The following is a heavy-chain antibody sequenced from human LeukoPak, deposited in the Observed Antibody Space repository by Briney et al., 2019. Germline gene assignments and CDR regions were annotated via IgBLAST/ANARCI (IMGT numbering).Heavy chain of an antibody. CDR2: ISGSGGST. Sequence: GGSLRLSCAASGFTFSSYAMSWVCQAPGKGLEWVSAISGSGGSTYYADSVKGRFTISRDNSKNTLYLQMNSLRAEDTAVYYCAKAKSWYNWNRYYFDYWGQGTLVTVSS. D-gene: IGHD1-20*01. CDR1: GFTFSSYA. CDR3: AKAKSWYNWNRYYFDY. J-gene: IGHJ4*02. V-gene: IGHV3-23*01.